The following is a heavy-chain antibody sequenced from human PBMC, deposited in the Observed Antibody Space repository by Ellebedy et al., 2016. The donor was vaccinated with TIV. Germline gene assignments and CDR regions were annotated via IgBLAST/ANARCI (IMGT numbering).Heavy chain of an antibody. Sequence: GESLKISXAASGFTFKSYDMHWVRQVPGKGLEWVAVISSDGGRKHYADSVKGRFTISRDNSKNTLFLQMNSLRPEDAAVFYCAKEKRYCSSANCPLGYWGRGNLVTVSS. CDR1: GFTFKSYD. CDR3: AKEKRYCSSANCPLGY. CDR2: ISSDGGRK. D-gene: IGHD2-2*01. V-gene: IGHV3-30*18. J-gene: IGHJ4*02.